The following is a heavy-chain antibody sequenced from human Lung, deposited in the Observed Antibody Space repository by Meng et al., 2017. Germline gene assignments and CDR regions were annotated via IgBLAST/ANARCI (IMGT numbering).Heavy chain of an antibody. Sequence: VHHQQWGRGPFRPSQTPALTWAVVGGSSSGSDWSWIRQSPAKVLEWIGKINHGGSTNYNPSLESRVTISVDTPKNQFSLRLTSMTVADTAVYYCARERHSTIIRGVIDFWGQGALVTVSS. CDR1: GGSSSGSD. V-gene: IGHV4-34*01. CDR2: INHGGST. D-gene: IGHD3-10*01. J-gene: IGHJ4*02. CDR3: ARERHSTIIRGVIDF.